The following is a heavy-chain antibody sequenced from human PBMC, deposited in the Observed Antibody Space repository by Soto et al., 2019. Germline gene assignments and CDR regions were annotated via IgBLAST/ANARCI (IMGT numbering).Heavy chain of an antibody. CDR2: ISYDGSNK. V-gene: IGHV3-30-3*01. D-gene: IGHD6-13*01. J-gene: IGHJ4*02. Sequence: QVQLVESGGGVVQPGRSLRLSCAASGFTFSSYAMHWVRQAPGKGLEWVAVISYDGSNKYYADSVKGRFTISRDNSKNTLYLQMNSLRAEDTAVYYCARWNRSSSWYYFDYWGQGTLVTVSS. CDR1: GFTFSSYA. CDR3: ARWNRSSSWYYFDY.